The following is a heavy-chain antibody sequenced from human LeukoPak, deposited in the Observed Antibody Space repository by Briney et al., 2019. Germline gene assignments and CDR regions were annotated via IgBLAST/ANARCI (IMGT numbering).Heavy chain of an antibody. CDR1: GYTFISYY. Sequence: ASVKVSCKASGYTFISYYIHWVRQAPGQGPEWMGIINANSGSTSYADSVKGRFTISRDNAKNTLYLQMNTLRAEDTAVYYCASLDYWGQGTPVTVSS. CDR3: ASLDY. CDR2: INANSGST. J-gene: IGHJ4*02. V-gene: IGHV1-46*04.